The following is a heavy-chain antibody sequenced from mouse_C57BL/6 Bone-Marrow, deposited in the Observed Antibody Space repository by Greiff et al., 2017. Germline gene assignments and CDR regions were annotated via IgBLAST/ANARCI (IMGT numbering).Heavy chain of an antibody. CDR2: ISDGGSYT. J-gene: IGHJ4*01. Sequence: DVMLVESGGGLVKPGGSLKLSCAASGFTFSSYAMSWVRQTPEKRLEWVATISDGGSYTYYPDNVKGRFTISRDNAKNNLYLQMSHLKSEDTAMYYCAREGIYDDYDGGYYYAMDYWGQGTSVTVSS. CDR1: GFTFSSYA. V-gene: IGHV5-4*01. D-gene: IGHD2-4*01. CDR3: AREGIYDDYDGGYYYAMDY.